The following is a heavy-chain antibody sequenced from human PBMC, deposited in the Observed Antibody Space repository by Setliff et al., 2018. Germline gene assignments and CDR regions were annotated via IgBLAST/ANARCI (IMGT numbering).Heavy chain of an antibody. Sequence: SETLSLTCAVYGGSFSGYYWSWIRQPPGKGLEWIGEINHSGSTNYNPSLKSRVTISVDTSKNQFSLKLSSVTAADTAVYYCARAGPTVTFFRVLVISWWDPWGQGSLGTVS. CDR3: ARAGPTVTFFRVLVISWWDP. D-gene: IGHD3-3*01. J-gene: IGHJ5*02. CDR2: INHSGST. V-gene: IGHV4-34*01. CDR1: GGSFSGYY.